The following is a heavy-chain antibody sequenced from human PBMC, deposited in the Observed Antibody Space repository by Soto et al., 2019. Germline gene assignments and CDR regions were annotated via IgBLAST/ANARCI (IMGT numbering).Heavy chain of an antibody. CDR3: AKERVVRGVTDY. CDR1: GFTFSGYG. J-gene: IGHJ4*02. V-gene: IGHV3-30*18. Sequence: QVPLVESGGGVVQPGRSLRLACAASGFTFSGYGMHWVRQAPGKGLEWVAVISYDGSSKFYAESVRGRFTISRDNSKNMLYLEMNSRRAEDTALYYCAKERVVRGVTDYWGQGTLVTVAS. CDR2: ISYDGSSK. D-gene: IGHD3-10*01.